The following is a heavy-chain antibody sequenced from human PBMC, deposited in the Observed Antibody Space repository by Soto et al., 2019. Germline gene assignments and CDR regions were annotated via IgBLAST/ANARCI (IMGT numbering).Heavy chain of an antibody. V-gene: IGHV5-10-1*01. CDR1: GYSFTSYW. J-gene: IGHJ6*02. Sequence: HGESLKISCKGSGYSFTSYWISWVRQMPGKGLEWMGRIDPSDSYTNYSPSFQGHVTISADKSISTAYLQWSSLKASDTAMYYCARPPRTSYEVWGMDVWGQGTTVTVSS. CDR2: IDPSDSYT. CDR3: ARPPRTSYEVWGMDV. D-gene: IGHD2-2*01.